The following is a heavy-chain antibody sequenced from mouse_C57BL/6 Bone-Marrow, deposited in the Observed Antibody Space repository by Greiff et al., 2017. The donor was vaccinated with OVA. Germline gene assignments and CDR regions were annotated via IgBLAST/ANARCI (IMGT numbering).Heavy chain of an antibody. CDR1: GYTFTSYG. Sequence: VQLQESGAELARPGASVKLSCKASGYTFTSYGISWVKQRPGQGLEWIGEIYPRSGYTYYNEKFKGKATLTADKSSSTAYMELRSLTSEDSAVYFCARSPITTVGDWYFDVWGTGTTVTVSS. J-gene: IGHJ1*03. CDR2: IYPRSGYT. D-gene: IGHD1-1*01. CDR3: ARSPITTVGDWYFDV. V-gene: IGHV1-81*01.